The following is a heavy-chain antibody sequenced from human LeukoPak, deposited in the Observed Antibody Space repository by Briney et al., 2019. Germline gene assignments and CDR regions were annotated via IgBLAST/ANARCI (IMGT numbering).Heavy chain of an antibody. CDR3: AKDQPEAYFDY. CDR1: GFTFSGSA. D-gene: IGHD1-14*01. V-gene: IGHV3-30*02. Sequence: GGSLRLSCAASGFTFSGSAMHWVRQAPGKGLEWVAFIRTDGSIDYYADSVRGRFTISRDNAKNTLYLQMNSLRAEDAALYYCAKDQPEAYFDYWGQGTLVTVSS. J-gene: IGHJ4*02. CDR2: IRTDGSID.